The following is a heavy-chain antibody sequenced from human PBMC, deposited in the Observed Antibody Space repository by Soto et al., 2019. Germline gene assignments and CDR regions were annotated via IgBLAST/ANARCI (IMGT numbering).Heavy chain of an antibody. CDR2: ISGSGGRT. J-gene: IGHJ4*02. V-gene: IGHV3-23*01. D-gene: IGHD2-2*01. Sequence: EVQLLESGGGLVQPGGSLRLSCAASGFTFSSYAMSWVRQAPGKGLEWVSAISGSGGRTYYADSVKGRFTISRDKSKNKLYLQMNSLSAEDTAVYYCANHAGYCSRTSCYGGVEYFDYWGQGPLVTVS. CDR1: GFTFSSYA. CDR3: ANHAGYCSRTSCYGGVEYFDY.